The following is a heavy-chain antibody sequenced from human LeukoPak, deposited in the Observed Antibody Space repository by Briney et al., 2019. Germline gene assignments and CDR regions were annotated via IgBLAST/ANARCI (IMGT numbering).Heavy chain of an antibody. CDR2: IDPSDSYT. J-gene: IGHJ4*02. V-gene: IGHV5-10-1*01. Sequence: GESLRISCKGSGYSFTSYWISWVRQMPGKVLEWMGRIDPSDSYTNYSPAFQGHVTISADKSISTAYLQWSSLKASDTAMYYCARHRDEVQLWFSWGQGTLVTVSS. CDR1: GYSFTSYW. CDR3: ARHRDEVQLWFS. D-gene: IGHD5-18*01.